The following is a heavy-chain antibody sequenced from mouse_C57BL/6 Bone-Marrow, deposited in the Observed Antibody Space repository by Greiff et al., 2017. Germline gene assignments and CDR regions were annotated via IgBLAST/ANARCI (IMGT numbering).Heavy chain of an antibody. J-gene: IGHJ1*03. Sequence: QVQLKQPGAELVKPGASVKLSCKASGYTFTSYWMHWVKQRPGRGLEWIGGIDPNGGGTKYKKKFKSKATLTVDKPSSTAYLQLSSLPSEDAAVYYCARRYNWYFDVWGTGTTVTVSS. V-gene: IGHV1-72*01. CDR2: IDPNGGGT. CDR1: GYTFTSYW. CDR3: ARRYNWYFDV.